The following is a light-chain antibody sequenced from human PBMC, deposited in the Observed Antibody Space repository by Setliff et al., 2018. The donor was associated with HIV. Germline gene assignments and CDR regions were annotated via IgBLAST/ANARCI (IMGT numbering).Light chain of an antibody. CDR1: SSDVGGYSH. J-gene: IGLJ1*01. CDR2: EVR. V-gene: IGLV2-14*01. CDR3: SSYAITNTLP. Sequence: LTQPASVSGSPGQSITISCTGTSSDVGGYSHVSWYQQHPGKAPKLIIYEVRNRPSGVSNRFSGPKSGNTASLTISGLQAEDEADYYCSSYAITNTLPFGTGTKV.